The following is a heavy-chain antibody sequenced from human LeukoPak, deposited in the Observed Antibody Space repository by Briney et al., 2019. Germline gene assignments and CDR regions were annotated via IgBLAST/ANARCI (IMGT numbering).Heavy chain of an antibody. J-gene: IGHJ4*02. Sequence: GGSLRLSCAASGFTFSSYAMSWVRQAPGKGLEWVSSISSSSSYIYYADSVKGRFTISRDNAKNSLYLQMNSLRAEDTAVYYCARVTVAAGSPFDYWGQGTLVTVSS. CDR2: ISSSSSYI. D-gene: IGHD6-13*01. CDR3: ARVTVAAGSPFDY. V-gene: IGHV3-21*01. CDR1: GFTFSSYA.